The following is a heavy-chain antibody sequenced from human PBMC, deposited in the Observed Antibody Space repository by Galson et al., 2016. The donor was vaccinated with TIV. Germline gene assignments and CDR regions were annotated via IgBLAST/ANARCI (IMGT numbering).Heavy chain of an antibody. Sequence: SVKVSCKASGYIFTNYYIHWVRQAPGQGLEWLGWFNPDSGATQYAQKFQGKVTMTRDTSISTAYMELRRLISDDTAVYYCARVNWARAFDYWGQGTQVTVSS. CDR2: FNPDSGAT. CDR1: GYIFTNYY. J-gene: IGHJ4*02. D-gene: IGHD7-27*01. CDR3: ARVNWARAFDY. V-gene: IGHV1-2*02.